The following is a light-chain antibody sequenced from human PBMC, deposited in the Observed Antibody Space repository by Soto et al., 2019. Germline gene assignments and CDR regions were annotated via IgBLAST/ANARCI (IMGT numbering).Light chain of an antibody. V-gene: IGKV1-9*01. J-gene: IGKJ1*01. Sequence: DIQLTQSPSFLSASVGDRVTITCRASQGISSDLAWYQQKPGKAPKLLIYAASTLQSGVPSRFSGSGSGTEFTLTISSLQHEDFATYYCQQLNSYPRTVGQGTKVEI. CDR3: QQLNSYPRT. CDR1: QGISSD. CDR2: AAS.